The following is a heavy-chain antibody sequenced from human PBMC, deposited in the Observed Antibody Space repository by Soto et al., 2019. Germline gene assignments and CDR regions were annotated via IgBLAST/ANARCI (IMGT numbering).Heavy chain of an antibody. J-gene: IGHJ4*02. CDR3: AHRRNYYDSSRSYYFDY. V-gene: IGHV2-5*01. Sequence: KESGPTLVKPTQTLTLTCTFSGFSLSTSGVGVGWIRQPPGKALEWLALIYWNDDKRYSPSLKSRLTITKDTSKNQVVLTMTNMDPVDTATYYCAHRRNYYDSSRSYYFDYWGQGTLVTVSS. D-gene: IGHD3-22*01. CDR1: GFSLSTSGVG. CDR2: IYWNDDK.